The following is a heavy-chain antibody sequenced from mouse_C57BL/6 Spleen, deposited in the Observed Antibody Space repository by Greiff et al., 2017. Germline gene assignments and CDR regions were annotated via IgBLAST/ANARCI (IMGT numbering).Heavy chain of an antibody. CDR1: GYTFTSYW. Sequence: VQLQQPGAELVKPGASVKMSCKASGYTFTSYWITWVKQRPGQGLEWIGDIYPGSGSTNYNEKFKSKATLTVDTSSSTAYMQLSSLTSEDSAVYYCARRDYYGSSYEWYFDVWGTGTTVTVSS. CDR2: IYPGSGST. V-gene: IGHV1-55*01. D-gene: IGHD1-1*01. CDR3: ARRDYYGSSYEWYFDV. J-gene: IGHJ1*03.